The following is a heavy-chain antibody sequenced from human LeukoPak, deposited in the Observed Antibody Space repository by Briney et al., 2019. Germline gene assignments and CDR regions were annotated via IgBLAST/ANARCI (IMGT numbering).Heavy chain of an antibody. CDR1: GGTFSSYA. CDR2: IIPILGIA. V-gene: IGHV1-69*04. J-gene: IGHJ5*02. D-gene: IGHD3-10*01. CDR3: ARDLYYGDGIQTNLVSP. Sequence: ASVKVSCKASGGTFSSYAISWVRQAPGQGLEWMGRIIPILGIANYAQKFQGRVTITADKSTSTAYMELSSLRSEDTAVYYCARDLYYGDGIQTNLVSPWGQAPLVTVSS.